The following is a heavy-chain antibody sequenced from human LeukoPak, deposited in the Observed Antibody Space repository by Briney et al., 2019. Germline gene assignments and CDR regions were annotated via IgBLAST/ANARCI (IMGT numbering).Heavy chain of an antibody. CDR2: ICGSGGST. Sequence: GGSVRLSCAASGFTFNSYAMSWVRQATGKALEGVTAICGSGGSTYYGHSVRGRFTIYRQKSKNTLYLQMHSLRDEDGRAYYCATSIQNFDYWGQGTLVTVSS. J-gene: IGHJ4*02. D-gene: IGHD5-18*01. V-gene: IGHV3-23*01. CDR3: ATSIQNFDY. CDR1: GFTFNSYA.